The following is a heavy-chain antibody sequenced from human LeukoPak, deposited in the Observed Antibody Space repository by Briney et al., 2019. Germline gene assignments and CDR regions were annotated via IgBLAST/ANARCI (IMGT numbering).Heavy chain of an antibody. V-gene: IGHV3-30*18. J-gene: IGHJ4*02. D-gene: IGHD3-16*01. Sequence: GGALILSCSTYGFSFSSYVRHSGRQAPGKGLGWVAVISYDGSNKSYGGSVKGRFTISRDNSKNTLYLQMNSLRGEDTAVYYCAKDHVWGFGSYFDDWGQGTLVTASS. CDR2: ISYDGSNK. CDR1: GFSFSSYV. CDR3: AKDHVWGFGSYFDD.